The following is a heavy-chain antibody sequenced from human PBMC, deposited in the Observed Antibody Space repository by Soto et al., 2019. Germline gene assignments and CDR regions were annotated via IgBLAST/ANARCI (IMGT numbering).Heavy chain of an antibody. CDR1: GGSISSGGYS. CDR2: IHHSGST. Sequence: PSETLSLTCAVSGGSISSGGYSWSWIRQPPGKGLEWVGYIHHSGSTYYNPSLKSRVTISVDRSKNQFSLKLSSVTAADTAVYYCAREAYYYDSSGMFDPWGQGTLVTVSS. V-gene: IGHV4-30-2*01. D-gene: IGHD3-22*01. CDR3: AREAYYYDSSGMFDP. J-gene: IGHJ5*02.